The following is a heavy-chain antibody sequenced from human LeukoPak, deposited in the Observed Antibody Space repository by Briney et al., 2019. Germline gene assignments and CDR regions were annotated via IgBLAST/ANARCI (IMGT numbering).Heavy chain of an antibody. CDR1: GFTFDYYT. D-gene: IGHD6-13*01. CDR3: ARGHSSSPNWFDP. CDR2: ISWDGGST. Sequence: GGSLRLSCAASGFTFDYYTMHWVRQAPGKGLEWVSLISWDGGSTYYADSVKGRFTISRDNTKNSLYLQMNSLRAEDTAVYYCARGHSSSPNWFDPWGQGTLVTVSS. V-gene: IGHV3-43*01. J-gene: IGHJ5*02.